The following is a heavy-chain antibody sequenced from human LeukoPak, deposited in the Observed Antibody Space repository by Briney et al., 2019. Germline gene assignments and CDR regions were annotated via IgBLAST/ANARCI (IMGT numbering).Heavy chain of an antibody. Sequence: PGGSLRLSCVASGFTFTNYAMSWVRQAPGKGLEWVSAITGSDGTSHYADSVKGRFTISRDNSKNTLYLQVNSLRAEDTAVYYCAKGITMIVVVIDLDYWGQGTLVTVSS. J-gene: IGHJ4*02. CDR3: AKGITMIVVVIDLDY. D-gene: IGHD3-22*01. CDR2: ITGSDGTS. V-gene: IGHV3-23*01. CDR1: GFTFTNYA.